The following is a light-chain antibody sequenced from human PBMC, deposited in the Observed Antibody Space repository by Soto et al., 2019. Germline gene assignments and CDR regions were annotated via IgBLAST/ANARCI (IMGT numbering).Light chain of an antibody. CDR3: SSYTSSSSYV. Sequence: QSALTQPASVSGSPGQSITISCTGTSSDVGGYHYVSWYQQHPVKAPKLMIYDVSNRPSGVSNRFSGSKSGNTACLTISGLQAEDEADYYCSSYTSSSSYVFGTGTKLTVL. CDR2: DVS. V-gene: IGLV2-14*01. CDR1: SSDVGGYHY. J-gene: IGLJ1*01.